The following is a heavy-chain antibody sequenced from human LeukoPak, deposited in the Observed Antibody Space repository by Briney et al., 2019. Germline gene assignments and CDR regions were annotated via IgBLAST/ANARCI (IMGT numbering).Heavy chain of an antibody. CDR3: ARRRYYDGSGYLE. J-gene: IGHJ1*01. CDR2: IYYSGRT. CDR1: GDSVSRSDSY. V-gene: IGHV4-39*01. Sequence: SETLSLICSVSGDSVSRSDSYWDWIRQPPGKGLEWIGTIYYSGRTYYSPSLKSRVNMSVDPSNNQFSLNLRSVTAADTAVYYCARRRYYDGSGYLEWGQGTLLSVSS. D-gene: IGHD3-22*01.